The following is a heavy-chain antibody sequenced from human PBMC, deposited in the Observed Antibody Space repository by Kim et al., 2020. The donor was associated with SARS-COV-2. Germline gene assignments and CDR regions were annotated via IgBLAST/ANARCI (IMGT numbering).Heavy chain of an antibody. V-gene: IGHV4-59*01. D-gene: IGHD5-18*01. CDR2: IYYSGST. CDR1: GGSISSYY. Sequence: SETLSLTCTVSGGSISSYYWSWIRQPPGKGLEWIGYIYYSGSTNYNPSLKSRVTISVDTSKNQFSLKLSSVTAADTAVYYCARDHVDTNGMDVWGQGTTVTVSS. J-gene: IGHJ6*02. CDR3: ARDHVDTNGMDV.